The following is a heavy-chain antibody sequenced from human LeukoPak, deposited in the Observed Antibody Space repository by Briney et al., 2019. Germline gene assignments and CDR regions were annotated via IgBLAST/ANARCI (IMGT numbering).Heavy chain of an antibody. Sequence: GASVRVSCKASGYTFTGYYMHWVRQAPGQGLEWMGWINPNSGGTNYAQKFQGRVTMTGDTSISTVYMELSGLRSDDTAVYYCARGVGNYYYYYMDVWGKGTTVTVSS. CDR2: INPNSGGT. J-gene: IGHJ6*03. D-gene: IGHD1-26*01. CDR1: GYTFTGYY. V-gene: IGHV1-2*02. CDR3: ARGVGNYYYYYMDV.